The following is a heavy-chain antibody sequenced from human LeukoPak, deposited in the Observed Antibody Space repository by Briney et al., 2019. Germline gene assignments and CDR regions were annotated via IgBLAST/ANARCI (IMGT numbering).Heavy chain of an antibody. CDR3: ARERIAAPGTPATSQGNAFDI. D-gene: IGHD6-13*01. CDR1: GYTFTGYY. Sequence: GSVKVSCKASGYTFTGYYMHWVRQAPGQGLEWMGWINPNSGGTNYAQKFQGRVTMTRDTSISTAYMELSRLRSDDTAVYYCARERIAAPGTPATSQGNAFDIWGQGTMVTVSS. J-gene: IGHJ3*02. V-gene: IGHV1-2*02. CDR2: INPNSGGT.